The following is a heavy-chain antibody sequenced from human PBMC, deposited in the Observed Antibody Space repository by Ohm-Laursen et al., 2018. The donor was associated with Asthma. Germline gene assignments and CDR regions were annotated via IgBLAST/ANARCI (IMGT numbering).Heavy chain of an antibody. V-gene: IGHV4-31*03. CDR2: IYYSGST. CDR1: GGSISSGGYY. J-gene: IGHJ6*02. D-gene: IGHD2-2*01. Sequence: SQTLSLTCTVSGGSISSGGYYWSWIRQHPGKGLEWIGYIYYSGSTYYNPSLKSRVTISVDTSKNQFSLKLSSVTAADTAVYYCARDLLGYCSSTSCYYYGMDVWGQGTTVTVSS. CDR3: ARDLLGYCSSTSCYYYGMDV.